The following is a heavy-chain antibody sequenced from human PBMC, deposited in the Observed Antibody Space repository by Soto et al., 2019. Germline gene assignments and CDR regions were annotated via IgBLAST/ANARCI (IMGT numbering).Heavy chain of an antibody. D-gene: IGHD1-26*01. J-gene: IGHJ4*02. V-gene: IGHV3-33*01. Sequence: GGSLRLSCAASAVTFTGYGMHWVRQAPGKGLEWVAVIRYDGSNTYYADSVKGRFTISRDNPKNMLYLQMNSLRADDTAIYYCVRDGVGTTTYFGYFDYWGLGTLVTVSS. CDR1: AVTFTGYG. CDR2: IRYDGSNT. CDR3: VRDGVGTTTYFGYFDY.